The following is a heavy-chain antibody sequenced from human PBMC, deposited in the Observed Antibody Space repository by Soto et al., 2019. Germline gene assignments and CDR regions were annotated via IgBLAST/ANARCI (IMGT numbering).Heavy chain of an antibody. CDR1: GYTFTGYY. V-gene: IGHV1-2*04. CDR3: ARVLGIAAAGGYYYGMDV. D-gene: IGHD6-13*01. CDR2: INPNSGGT. Sequence: RASVKVSCKASGYTFTGYYIHWVRQAPGQGLEWMGWINPNSGGTNYAPKFQGWVTMTRDTSISTAYMDLSRLRSDDTAVYYCARVLGIAAAGGYYYGMDVWGQGTTVTVSS. J-gene: IGHJ6*02.